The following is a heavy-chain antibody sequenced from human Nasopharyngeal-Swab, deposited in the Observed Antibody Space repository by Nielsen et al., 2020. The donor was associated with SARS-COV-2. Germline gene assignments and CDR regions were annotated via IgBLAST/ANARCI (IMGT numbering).Heavy chain of an antibody. Sequence: GESLKISCAASGFTFSNYDMHWVRQVTGKGLEWVSAIGTAGDTYYSGSVTGRFTISRENAKNSVYLQMNSLRAGDTAVYYCTRGTVKGDYYGMDVWGQGTTVTVSS. D-gene: IGHD4-17*01. CDR2: IGTAGDT. CDR1: GFTFSNYD. CDR3: TRGTVKGDYYGMDV. J-gene: IGHJ6*02. V-gene: IGHV3-13*01.